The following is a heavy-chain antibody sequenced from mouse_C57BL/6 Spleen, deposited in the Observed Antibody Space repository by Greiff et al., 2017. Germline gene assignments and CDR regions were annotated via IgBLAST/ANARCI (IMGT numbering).Heavy chain of an antibody. Sequence: VQLQQPGAELVKPGASVKMSCKASGYTFTSYWITWVKQRPGQGLEWIGDIYPGSGSTNYNEKFKSKATLTVATSSSTAYMQLSSLTSEDSAVYYCARKEILYDGYSDYWGQGTTLTVSS. D-gene: IGHD2-3*01. V-gene: IGHV1-55*01. J-gene: IGHJ2*01. CDR1: GYTFTSYW. CDR2: IYPGSGST. CDR3: ARKEILYDGYSDY.